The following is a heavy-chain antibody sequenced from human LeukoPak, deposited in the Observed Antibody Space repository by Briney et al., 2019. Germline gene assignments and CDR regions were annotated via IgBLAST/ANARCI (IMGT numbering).Heavy chain of an antibody. D-gene: IGHD3-10*01. V-gene: IGHV3-66*02. CDR2: IYSGGST. J-gene: IGHJ4*02. Sequence: PGGSLRLSCAASGFTVGSNYMNWVRQAPGKGFEWVSSIYSGGSTDYADSVKGRFTISRDSSKNTVYLQMNSLRSDDTAVYFCADNNYASGTFIVYWGQGTLVTVYS. CDR1: GFTVGSNY. CDR3: ADNNYASGTFIVY.